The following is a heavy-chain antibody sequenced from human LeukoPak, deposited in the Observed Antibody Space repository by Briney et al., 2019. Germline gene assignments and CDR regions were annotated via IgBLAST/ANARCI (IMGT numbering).Heavy chain of an antibody. D-gene: IGHD3-22*01. Sequence: PGGSLRLSCAASGFTFSNYGMHWVRQAPGKGLEWVAVIWYDGSNKYYADSVKGRFTISRDNPKNTLYLQMNSLRAEDTAVYYCARETDSSGYLGPWGQGTLVTVSS. J-gene: IGHJ5*02. V-gene: IGHV3-33*01. CDR3: ARETDSSGYLGP. CDR1: GFTFSNYG. CDR2: IWYDGSNK.